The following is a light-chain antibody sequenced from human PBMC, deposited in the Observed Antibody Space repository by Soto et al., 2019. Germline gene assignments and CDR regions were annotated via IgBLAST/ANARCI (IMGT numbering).Light chain of an antibody. CDR2: GAS. CDR3: QQYGSSPFT. Sequence: ESVLTHSPATLSLSPVETATLSCRASQYVSNTYLAWYRQKPGQAPRLLIYGASNRATGIPDRFSGSGSGTDFTLTISRLEPEDFAVYYCQQYGSSPFTFGPGTNVDI. CDR1: QYVSNTY. J-gene: IGKJ3*01. V-gene: IGKV3-20*01.